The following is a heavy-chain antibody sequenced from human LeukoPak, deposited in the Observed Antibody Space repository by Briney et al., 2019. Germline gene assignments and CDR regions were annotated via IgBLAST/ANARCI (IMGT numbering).Heavy chain of an antibody. V-gene: IGHV4-38-2*02. J-gene: IGHJ5*02. CDR2: IYNSGTT. Sequence: KPSETLSLTCGVSGYSISSGHYCAWIRQPPGKGLEWIASIYNSGTTYSNPSLQSRISLSVDTSKNQFSLNLTSVTAADTAVYYCARDPALTFNWFDPWGQGILVTVSS. CDR1: GYSISSGHY. CDR3: ARDPALTFNWFDP. D-gene: IGHD2-21*02.